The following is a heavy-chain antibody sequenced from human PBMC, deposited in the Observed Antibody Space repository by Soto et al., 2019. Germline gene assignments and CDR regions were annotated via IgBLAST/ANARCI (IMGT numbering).Heavy chain of an antibody. J-gene: IGHJ4*02. D-gene: IGHD2-21*02. CDR3: ARMKFVVTATTGFDY. Sequence: QVQLVQSGAEVKKPGASVKVSCKASGYTFTSYAMHWVRQAPGQRLEWMGWINAGNGNTKYSQKVQGRVTITRDTSASTAYMELSSLRSEDTAVYYCARMKFVVTATTGFDYWGKGTLVTVSS. CDR1: GYTFTSYA. V-gene: IGHV1-3*01. CDR2: INAGNGNT.